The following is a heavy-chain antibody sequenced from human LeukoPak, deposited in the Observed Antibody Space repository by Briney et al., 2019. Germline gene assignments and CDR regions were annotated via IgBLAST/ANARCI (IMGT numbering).Heavy chain of an antibody. V-gene: IGHV3-23*01. J-gene: IGHJ4*02. CDR1: GFTFSSSA. D-gene: IGHD1-26*01. CDR3: VRDLGGRSGY. Sequence: GGSLRLSCAASGFTFSSSAMSWVRQAPGKGLEWVAAISDTGRLSYCADSVNGRFTISRDNSKNTLSLQMNSLRAEDTAVYYCVRDLGGRSGYWGQGTLVTVSS. CDR2: ISDTGRLS.